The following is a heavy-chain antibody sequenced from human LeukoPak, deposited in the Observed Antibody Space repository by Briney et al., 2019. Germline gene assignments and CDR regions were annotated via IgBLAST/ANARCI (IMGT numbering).Heavy chain of an antibody. J-gene: IGHJ4*02. Sequence: GGSLRLSCAASGFTFSSYGMHWVRQAPGKGLEWVAIIRYDGSNKYYADSVKGRFTISRDNSKNTLYLQMNSLRAEDTAVYYCARDFGYFDWLLDYWGQGTLVTVSS. V-gene: IGHV3-30*02. D-gene: IGHD3-9*01. CDR2: IRYDGSNK. CDR1: GFTFSSYG. CDR3: ARDFGYFDWLLDY.